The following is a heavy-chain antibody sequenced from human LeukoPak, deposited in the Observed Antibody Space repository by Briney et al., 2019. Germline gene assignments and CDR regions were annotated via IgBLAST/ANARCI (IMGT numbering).Heavy chain of an antibody. CDR2: ISYDGSNK. CDR3: ALNSGSGSYYYFDY. D-gene: IGHD1-26*01. CDR1: VFTFSSYA. J-gene: IGHJ4*02. V-gene: IGHV3-30*03. Sequence: GGSLRLSCAASVFTFSSYAMHCVRRAPGRGLGWVAVISYDGSNKYYAESVKGRFTISRDNSKNTLYLQMNSLRAEDTAVYYCALNSGSGSYYYFDYWGQGTLVTVSS.